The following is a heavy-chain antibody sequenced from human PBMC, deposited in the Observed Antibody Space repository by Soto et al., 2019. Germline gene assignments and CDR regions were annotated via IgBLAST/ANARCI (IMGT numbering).Heavy chain of an antibody. V-gene: IGHV4-30-4*01. CDR3: ARVDYGWYAFDI. J-gene: IGHJ3*02. Sequence: ASETLSLTCTVSGGSISSGDYYWSWIRQPPGKGLEWIGYIYYSGSTYYNPSLKSRVTISVDTSKNQFSLKLSSVTAADTAVYYCARVDYGWYAFDIWGQGTMVTV. CDR2: IYYSGST. D-gene: IGHD4-17*01. CDR1: GGSISSGDYY.